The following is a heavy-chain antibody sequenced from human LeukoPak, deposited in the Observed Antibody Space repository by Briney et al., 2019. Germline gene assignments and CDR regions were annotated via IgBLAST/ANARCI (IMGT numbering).Heavy chain of an antibody. V-gene: IGHV3-23*01. CDR2: ISGSGGST. CDR1: GFTFSSYA. D-gene: IGHD6-19*01. CDR3: AKSVASTPYYFHY. Sequence: GGSLRLSCAASGFTFSSYAMSWVRPAPGKGLEWVSAISGSGGSTYYADSVKGRFTISRDNSKNTLYLQMNSLRAEDTAVYYCAKSVASTPYYFHYWGQGTLVTVSS. J-gene: IGHJ4*02.